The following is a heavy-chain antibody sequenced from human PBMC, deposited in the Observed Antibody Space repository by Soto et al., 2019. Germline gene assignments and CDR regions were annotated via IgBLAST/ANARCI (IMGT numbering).Heavy chain of an antibody. CDR3: ARAGGRGWVPDAFDI. CDR1: GYSFTSYW. CDR2: IYPGDSDT. Sequence: PGAALKISGKGCGYSFTSYWIGSVRQMPGKGLEWMGLIYPGDSDTRYSPSFQGQVTISADKSISTAYRQWSSLKALDTALYYCARAGGRGWVPDAFDIWGQGTMVTVSS. D-gene: IGHD6-19*01. V-gene: IGHV5-51*01. J-gene: IGHJ3*02.